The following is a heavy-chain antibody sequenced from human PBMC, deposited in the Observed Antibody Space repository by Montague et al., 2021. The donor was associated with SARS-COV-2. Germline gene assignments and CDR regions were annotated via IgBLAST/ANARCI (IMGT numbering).Heavy chain of an antibody. CDR3: ARLRGGTPGEH. V-gene: IGHV4-39*07. Sequence: SETLSLTCTVSGGSISDSNFHWGWIPQPPGKGLEWIGTLYYSGATYYNPSLKSRVTTSMDTSKNQFSLKLTSAIAADTAVYYCARLRGGTPGEHWGQGALVTVSS. J-gene: IGHJ4*02. CDR1: GGSISDSNFH. CDR2: LYYSGAT. D-gene: IGHD2-21*01.